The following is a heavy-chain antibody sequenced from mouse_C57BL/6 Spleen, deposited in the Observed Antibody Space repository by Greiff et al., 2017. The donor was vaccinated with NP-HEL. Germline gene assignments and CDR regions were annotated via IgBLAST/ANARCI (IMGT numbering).Heavy chain of an antibody. CDR2: IDPSDSET. CDR1: GYTFTSYW. J-gene: IGHJ2*01. Sequence: QVQLQQPGAELVRPGSSVKLSCKASGYTFTSYWMHWVKQRPIQGLEWIGNIDPSDSETHYNQKFKDKATLTVDKSSSTAYMQLSSLTSEDSAVYYCARWAYGSSIDYWGQGTTLTVSS. D-gene: IGHD1-1*01. CDR3: ARWAYGSSIDY. V-gene: IGHV1-52*01.